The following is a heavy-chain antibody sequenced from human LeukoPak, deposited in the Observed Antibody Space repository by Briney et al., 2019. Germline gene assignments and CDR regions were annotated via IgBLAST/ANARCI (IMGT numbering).Heavy chain of an antibody. Sequence: ASVKVSCKASGYTFTGYYMHWVRQAPGQGLEWMGWINPNSGAIDYAQNFQGRVTLTRDTSISTAYMELSRLRSDDTAVYYCASGYRFGNWGQGTLVTVSS. CDR2: INPNSGAI. CDR3: ASGYRFGN. J-gene: IGHJ4*02. V-gene: IGHV1-2*02. D-gene: IGHD5-18*01. CDR1: GYTFTGYY.